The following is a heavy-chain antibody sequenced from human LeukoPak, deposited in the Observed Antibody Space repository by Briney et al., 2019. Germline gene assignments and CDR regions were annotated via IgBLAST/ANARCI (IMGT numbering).Heavy chain of an antibody. CDR3: ARHIGRDDAFDI. Sequence: GESLKISCKGPGYSFTTYWISWMRQMPGKGLEWMGRIDLSDSYINYSPSFQGHVTISADKSISTAYLQWSSLQASDTAMYYCARHIGRDDAFDIWGQGTMVTVSS. CDR2: IDLSDSYI. D-gene: IGHD5-12*01. V-gene: IGHV5-10-1*01. J-gene: IGHJ3*02. CDR1: GYSFTTYW.